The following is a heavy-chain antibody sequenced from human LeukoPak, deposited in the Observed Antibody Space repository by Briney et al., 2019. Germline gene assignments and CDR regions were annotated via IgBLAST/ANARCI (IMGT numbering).Heavy chain of an antibody. V-gene: IGHV3-74*01. D-gene: IGHD4-17*01. J-gene: IGHJ4*02. CDR2: INGDGSST. CDR1: GFTFSNYW. Sequence: PGGSLRLSCAASGFTFSNYWMHWVRQAPGKGLVWVSRINGDGSSTRYADSVKGRFTISRDNAKNTLYLQMNSLRAEDAALYYCAKLAPLDGDYDYWGQGTLVTVSS. CDR3: AKLAPLDGDYDY.